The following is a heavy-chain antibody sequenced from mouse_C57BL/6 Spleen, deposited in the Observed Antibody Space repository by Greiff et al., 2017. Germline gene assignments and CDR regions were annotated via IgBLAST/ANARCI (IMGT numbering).Heavy chain of an antibody. V-gene: IGHV1-15*01. J-gene: IGHJ4*01. Sequence: PLQQSGAELVRPGASVTLSCKASGYTFTDYEMHWVKQTPVHGLEWIGAIDPETGGTAYNQKFKGKAILTADKSSSTAYMELRSLTSEDSAVYYCTRELDYWGQGTSVTVSA. CDR2: IDPETGGT. CDR1: GYTFTDYE. CDR3: TRELDY.